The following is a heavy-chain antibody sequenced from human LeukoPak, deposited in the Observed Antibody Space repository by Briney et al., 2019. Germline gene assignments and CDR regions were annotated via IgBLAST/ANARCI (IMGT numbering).Heavy chain of an antibody. Sequence: GGSLRLSCAASGFTFDDYAMHWVRHAPGKGLEWVSGISWNSGSIGYADSVKGRFTISRDNAKNSLYLQMNSLRAEDTALYYCAKDGDSSSWSTGFNWFDPWGQGTLVTVSS. CDR1: GFTFDDYA. CDR3: AKDGDSSSWSTGFNWFDP. V-gene: IGHV3-9*01. CDR2: ISWNSGSI. D-gene: IGHD6-13*01. J-gene: IGHJ5*02.